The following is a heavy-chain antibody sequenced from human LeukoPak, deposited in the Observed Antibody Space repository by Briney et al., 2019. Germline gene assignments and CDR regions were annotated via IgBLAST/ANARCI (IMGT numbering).Heavy chain of an antibody. J-gene: IGHJ1*01. CDR3: ASVPFVVIIGEYFQH. CDR2: ISGSGGST. D-gene: IGHD3-22*01. CDR1: GFTFSSYA. V-gene: IGHV3-23*01. Sequence: GGSLRLSCAASGFTFSSYAMSWVRQAPGKGLEWVSAISGSGGSTYYADSVRGRFTISRDNSMNTLHLQMNSLRAEDTTVYYCASVPFVVIIGEYFQHWGQGTLVTVSS.